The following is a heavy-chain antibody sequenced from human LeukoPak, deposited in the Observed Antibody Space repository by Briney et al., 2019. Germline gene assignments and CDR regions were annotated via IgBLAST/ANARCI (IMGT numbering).Heavy chain of an antibody. V-gene: IGHV1-2*02. CDR3: ARDLLAAHNRFDY. Sequence: ASVKVSCKASGYTFTSYYMHWVRQAPGQGLEWMGWINPNSGGTNYAQKFQGRVTMTRDTSISTAYMELSRLRSDDTAVYYCARDLLAAHNRFDYWGQGTLVTVSS. CDR2: INPNSGGT. D-gene: IGHD6-13*01. J-gene: IGHJ4*02. CDR1: GYTFTSYY.